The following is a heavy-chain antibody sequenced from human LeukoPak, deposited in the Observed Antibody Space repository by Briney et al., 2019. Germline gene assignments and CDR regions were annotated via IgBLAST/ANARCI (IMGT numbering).Heavy chain of an antibody. CDR3: ATYRHAFGANRYWFDP. J-gene: IGHJ5*02. Sequence: SETLSLTCTLSGGSISSSSYYWSWIRQPPGKGLEWIGYIYYSGSTNYNPSLKSRVTISVDTSKNQFSLKLSSVTAADTAVYYCATYRHAFGANRYWFDPWGQGTLVTVSS. CDR1: GGSISSSSYY. CDR2: IYYSGST. V-gene: IGHV4-61*05. D-gene: IGHD3-3*01.